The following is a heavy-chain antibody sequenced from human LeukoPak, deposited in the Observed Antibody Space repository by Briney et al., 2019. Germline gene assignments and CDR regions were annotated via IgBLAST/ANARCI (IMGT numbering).Heavy chain of an antibody. D-gene: IGHD3-22*01. Sequence: GESLKISCKGSGYSFTSYWIAWVRQMPRKGLEWMGIIYPADSDTRYSPSFQGQVTISADKSISTAYLQWSSLKASDTAIYYCARTYYYDSNPFDYWGQGTLVTVSS. CDR3: ARTYYYDSNPFDY. V-gene: IGHV5-51*01. J-gene: IGHJ4*02. CDR2: IYPADSDT. CDR1: GYSFTSYW.